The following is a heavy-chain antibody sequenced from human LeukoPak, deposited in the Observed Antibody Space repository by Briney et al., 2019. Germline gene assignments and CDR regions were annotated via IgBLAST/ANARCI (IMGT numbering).Heavy chain of an antibody. CDR3: APRVVVITAPFDY. V-gene: IGHV3-30*02. CDR2: IRYDGTDK. J-gene: IGHJ4*02. Sequence: GGSLRLSCAASGFTFSSFGMHWVRQAPGKGLEWVAFIRYDGTDKYYADSVKGRFTISRDNSKNTLYLQMSSLRPEDTAVYYCAPRVVVITAPFDYWGQGTLVTVSS. CDR1: GFTFSSFG. D-gene: IGHD2-21*01.